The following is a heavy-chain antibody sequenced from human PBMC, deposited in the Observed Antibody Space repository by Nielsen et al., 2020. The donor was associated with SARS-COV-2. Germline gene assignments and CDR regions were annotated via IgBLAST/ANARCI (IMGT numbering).Heavy chain of an antibody. CDR3: ANRIAAAVH. J-gene: IGHJ4*02. V-gene: IGHV3-9*01. D-gene: IGHD6-13*01. Sequence: VRQAPGKGLEWVSGISWNSGSIGYADSVKGRFTISRDNAKNSLYLQMNSLRAEDTAVYYCANRIAAAVHWGQGTLVTVSS. CDR2: ISWNSGSI.